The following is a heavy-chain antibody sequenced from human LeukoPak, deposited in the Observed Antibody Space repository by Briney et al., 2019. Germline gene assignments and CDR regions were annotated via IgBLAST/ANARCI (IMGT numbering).Heavy chain of an antibody. CDR1: GGSISSYY. Sequence: SETLSLTCTVSGGSISSYYWNWVRQPPGKGLEWIGFIYYSGSTNYNPSLKSRVTISVDTSKYQFSLRLSSVTAADTAVYYCVRSSTYHLFDDWGQGTLVTVSS. CDR2: IYYSGST. J-gene: IGHJ4*02. D-gene: IGHD2-15*01. V-gene: IGHV4-59*01. CDR3: VRSSTYHLFDD.